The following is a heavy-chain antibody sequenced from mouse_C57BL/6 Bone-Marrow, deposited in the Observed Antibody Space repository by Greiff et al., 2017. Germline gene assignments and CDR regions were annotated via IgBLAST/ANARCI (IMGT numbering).Heavy chain of an antibody. V-gene: IGHV1-55*01. CDR3: ARGLLRYAMDY. CDR2: IYPGSGST. CDR1: GYTFTSYW. Sequence: QVQLQQSGAELVKPGASVKMSCTASGYTFTSYWITWVKQRPAQGLEWFGDIYPGSGSTNYNEKFKSKATLTVDTSSSTAYMQLSSLTSEDSAVYYCARGLLRYAMDYWGQGTSVTVSS. J-gene: IGHJ4*01. D-gene: IGHD2-3*01.